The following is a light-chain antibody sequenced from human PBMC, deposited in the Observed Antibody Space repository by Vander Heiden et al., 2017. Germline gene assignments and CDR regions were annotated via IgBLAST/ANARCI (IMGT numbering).Light chain of an antibody. CDR2: QDS. CDR1: KLGDKY. J-gene: IGLJ2*01. CDR3: QAWDSSTAVV. V-gene: IGLV3-1*01. Sequence: SYELTQPPSVSVSPGQTASITCSGDKLGDKYACWYQQKPGQSPVLVIYQDSKRPSGIPERFSGSTSGNTATLTISGTQAMDEADYDCQAWDSSTAVVFGGGTKLTVL.